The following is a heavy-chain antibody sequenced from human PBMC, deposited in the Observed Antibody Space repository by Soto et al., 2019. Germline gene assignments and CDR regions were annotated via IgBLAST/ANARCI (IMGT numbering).Heavy chain of an antibody. CDR1: GYTFTSYD. CDR2: MNPNSGNT. Sequence: QVQLVQSGDEVKKPGASVKVSCKASGYTFTSYDINWVRQATGQGLEWMGWMNPNSGNTGYAQKFQGRVTMTRNTSINTAYMELRRVRSCATAVYYCARVSSGVWSKNWGKGSLVNVST. D-gene: IGHD6-19*01. V-gene: IGHV1-8*01. J-gene: IGHJ4*02. CDR3: ARVSSGVWSKN.